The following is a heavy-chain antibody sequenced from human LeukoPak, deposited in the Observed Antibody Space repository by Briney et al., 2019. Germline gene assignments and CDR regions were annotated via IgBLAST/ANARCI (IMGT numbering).Heavy chain of an antibody. CDR3: ARHRPGYCSSTSCSRGQYFQH. CDR2: IYYSGST. D-gene: IGHD2-2*01. Sequence: SETLSLTCTVSGGSISSYYWSWIRQPPGKGLEWIGYIYYSGSTNYNPSLKSRVTISVDTSKNQFSLKLSSVTAADTAVYYCARHRPGYCSSTSCSRGQYFQHWGQGTLVTVSS. CDR1: GGSISSYY. J-gene: IGHJ1*01. V-gene: IGHV4-59*08.